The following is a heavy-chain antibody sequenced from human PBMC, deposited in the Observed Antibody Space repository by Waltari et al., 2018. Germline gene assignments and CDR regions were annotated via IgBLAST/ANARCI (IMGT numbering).Heavy chain of an antibody. CDR3: ARDRAGYYGSGSYTDP. Sequence: QVQLQESGPGLVKPSQTLSLTCTVSGGSISSGSYYWSWIRQPAGKGLEWIGRIYTSGSTNYNPSLKSRVTISVDTSKNQFSLKLSSVTAADTAVYYCARDRAGYYGSGSYTDPWGQGTLVTVSS. CDR1: GGSISSGSYY. CDR2: IYTSGST. V-gene: IGHV4-61*02. J-gene: IGHJ5*02. D-gene: IGHD3-10*01.